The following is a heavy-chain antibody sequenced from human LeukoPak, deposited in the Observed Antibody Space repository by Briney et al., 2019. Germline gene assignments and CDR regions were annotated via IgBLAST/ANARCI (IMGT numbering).Heavy chain of an antibody. CDR3: AKDRSSTKYYDFWSGYSSGMDV. V-gene: IGHV3-23*01. Sequence: GSLRLSCAASGFTFSSYAMSWVRQAPGKGLEWVSAISGSGGSTYYADSVKGRFTISRDNSKNTLYLQMNSLRAEDTAVYYCAKDRSSTKYYDFWSGYSSGMDVWGQGTTVTVSS. CDR1: GFTFSSYA. CDR2: ISGSGGST. J-gene: IGHJ6*02. D-gene: IGHD3-3*01.